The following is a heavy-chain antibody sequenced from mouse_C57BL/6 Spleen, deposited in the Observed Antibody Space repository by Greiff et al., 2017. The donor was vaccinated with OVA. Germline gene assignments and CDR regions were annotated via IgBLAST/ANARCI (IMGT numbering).Heavy chain of an antibody. CDR3: ARNDDYDEGAWFAY. V-gene: IGHV2-2*01. CDR1: GFSLTSYG. Sequence: QVQLQQSGPGLVQPSQSLSITCTVSGFSLTSYGVHWVRQSPGKGLEWLGVIWSGGSTDSNAAFISRLSISKDNSKSQVFFKMNSLQADDTAIYYCARNDDYDEGAWFAYWGQGTLVTVSA. D-gene: IGHD2-4*01. CDR2: IWSGGST. J-gene: IGHJ3*01.